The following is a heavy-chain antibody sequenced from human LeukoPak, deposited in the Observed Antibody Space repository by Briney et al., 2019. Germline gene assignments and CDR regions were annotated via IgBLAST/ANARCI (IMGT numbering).Heavy chain of an antibody. CDR3: VRGYYSSSRFDS. V-gene: IGHV3-7*02. Sequence: RGALRVSCAPPRFSLTIYRVCCVRHAPRRGGGWVYNIKKDGSEKFYVDSVKGRFTISRDKDKHSLCLKMNSLRAEDRAVYYCVRGYYSSSRFDSWGQGTLVTVSS. CDR1: RFSLTIYR. J-gene: IGHJ4*02. D-gene: IGHD6-13*01. CDR2: IKKDGSEK.